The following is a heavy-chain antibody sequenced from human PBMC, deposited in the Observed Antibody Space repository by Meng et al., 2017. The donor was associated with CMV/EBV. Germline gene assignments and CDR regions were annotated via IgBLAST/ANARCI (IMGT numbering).Heavy chain of an antibody. CDR1: GGSFSGYY. Sequence: QVQLQQGGEGLLKPSETRSLACAVYGGSFSGYYWSWIRQPPGKGLEWIGEINHSGSTNYNPSLKSRVTISVDTSKNQFSLKLSSVTAADTAVYYCARGRGSWYFVDYWGQGTLVTVSS. CDR3: ARGRGSWYFVDY. V-gene: IGHV4-34*01. CDR2: INHSGST. J-gene: IGHJ4*02. D-gene: IGHD6-13*01.